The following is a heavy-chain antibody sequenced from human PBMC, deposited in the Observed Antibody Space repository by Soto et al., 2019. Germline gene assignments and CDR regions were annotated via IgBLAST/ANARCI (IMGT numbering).Heavy chain of an antibody. CDR3: GRGEYALFYYGLDV. CDR1: GGSITSSY. V-gene: IGHV4-59*01. J-gene: IGHJ6*02. Sequence: TSETLSLTCTVSGGSITSSYWSWIRRPPGKGLEWIAYIYDTGISGYTPSTSYNPSLKSRVTMSVYTSKSQFSLKLTAVNAADTAVYYCGRGEYALFYYGLDVWGQGITVTVSS. CDR2: IYDTGISGYTPST.